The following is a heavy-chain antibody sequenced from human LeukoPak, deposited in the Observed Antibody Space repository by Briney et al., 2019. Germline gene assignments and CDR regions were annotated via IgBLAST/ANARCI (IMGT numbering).Heavy chain of an antibody. D-gene: IGHD6-13*01. CDR2: IYYSGST. CDR3: ARHRIAPADDAFDI. J-gene: IGHJ3*02. CDR1: GGSISSSSYY. V-gene: IGHV4-39*01. Sequence: PSETLSLTCSVSGGSISSSSYYWGGIRQPPGKGLEWIGSIYYSGSTYYNPSLKSRVAISVDTSKTLFSLKLSSVTAPDTAVYYCARHRIAPADDAFDIWGRGTMVTVSS.